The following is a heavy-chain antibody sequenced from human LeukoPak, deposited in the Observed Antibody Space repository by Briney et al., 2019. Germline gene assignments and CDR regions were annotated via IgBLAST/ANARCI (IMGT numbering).Heavy chain of an antibody. D-gene: IGHD6-13*01. CDR3: ARPWGILPWFDP. Sequence: SETLSLTCTVSGGSISSSSYYWGWIRQPPGKGLEWIGSIYYSGSTYYNPSLKSRVTISVDTSKNQFSLKLSSVTAADTAVYYCARPWGILPWFDPWGQGTLVTVSS. V-gene: IGHV4-39*01. CDR1: GGSISSSSYY. J-gene: IGHJ5*02. CDR2: IYYSGST.